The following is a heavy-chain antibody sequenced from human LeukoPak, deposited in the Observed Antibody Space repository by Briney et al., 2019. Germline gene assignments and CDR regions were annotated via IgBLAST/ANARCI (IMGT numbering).Heavy chain of an antibody. CDR3: AKVPYSDYGSGRPPFMDV. D-gene: IGHD3-10*01. CDR1: GFTFSNYA. J-gene: IGHJ6*02. CDR2: INNTGSDT. Sequence: GSLRLSCAASGFTFSNYAMSWVRQAPGKGLEWVSTINNTGSDTYYADSVKGRFTISRDNSENTLYLQMNNLRAEDTAIHYCAKVPYSDYGSGRPPFMDVWGQGTTVAVSS. V-gene: IGHV3-23*01.